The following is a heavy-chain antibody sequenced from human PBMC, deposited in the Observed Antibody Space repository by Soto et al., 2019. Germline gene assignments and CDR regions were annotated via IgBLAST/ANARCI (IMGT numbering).Heavy chain of an antibody. D-gene: IGHD6-19*01. CDR3: ARLFGSGWSGFDP. CDR1: GYIFTTNW. V-gene: IGHV5-51*03. CDR2: IYPSDSDT. Sequence: EVQLVQSGAEVKKPGESLKISCKASGYIFTTNWIGWVRQMPGKGPEWMGIIYPSDSDTRYSSTFQGQVTISADKSISTTYLQWSSLKASDTAMYYCARLFGSGWSGFDPWGQGTLVTVSS. J-gene: IGHJ5*02.